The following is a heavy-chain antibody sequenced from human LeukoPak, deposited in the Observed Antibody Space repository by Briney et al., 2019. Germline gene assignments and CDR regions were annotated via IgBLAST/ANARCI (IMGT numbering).Heavy chain of an antibody. CDR2: IKQDGSEK. V-gene: IGHV3-7*01. CDR3: ARDYGYCSGGSCWYFDY. CDR1: GFTFSSSY. Sequence: GGSLRLSCAASGFTFSSSYMTWVRQAPGKGLEWVANIKQDGSEKYYVDSVKGRFTISRDNAKNSLYLQMNSLRAEDTAVYYCARDYGYCSGGSCWYFDYWGQGTLVTVSS. D-gene: IGHD2-15*01. J-gene: IGHJ4*02.